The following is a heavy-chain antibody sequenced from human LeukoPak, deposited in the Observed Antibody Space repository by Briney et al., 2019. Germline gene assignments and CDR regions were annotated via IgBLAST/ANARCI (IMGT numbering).Heavy chain of an antibody. V-gene: IGHV4-59*01. CDR1: GGSIDNYY. Sequence: SETLSLTCTVSGGSIDNYYWSWIRQPPGKGLEWIGYIYFRGGTSYNPSLKSRVTMSVDTSKNQFSLKLSSVTAADTAVYYCARPRGGTDAFDIWGQGTMVTVSS. CDR3: ARPRGGTDAFDI. CDR2: IYFRGGT. J-gene: IGHJ3*02. D-gene: IGHD2-15*01.